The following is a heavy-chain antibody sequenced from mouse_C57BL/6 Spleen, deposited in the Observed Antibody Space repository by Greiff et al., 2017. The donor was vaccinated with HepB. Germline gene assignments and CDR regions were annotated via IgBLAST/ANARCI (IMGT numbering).Heavy chain of an antibody. V-gene: IGHV1-69*01. CDR3: ARSPYYDGSSYDYSMDD. CDR2: IDPSDSYT. J-gene: IGHJ4*01. D-gene: IGHD1-1*01. CDR1: GFTFTSYW. Sequence: VQLQQPGAELVMPGASVKLSCKASGFTFTSYWMHWVKQRPGQGLEWIGEIDPSDSYTNYNQKFKGKSTLTVDKSSSTAYMQLSSLTSEDSAVYYCARSPYYDGSSYDYSMDDWGQGTSVTASS.